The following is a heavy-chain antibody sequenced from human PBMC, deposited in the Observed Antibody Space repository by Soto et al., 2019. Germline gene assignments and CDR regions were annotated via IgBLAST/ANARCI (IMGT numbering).Heavy chain of an antibody. D-gene: IGHD2-15*01. CDR3: AREVVVVVAASYGLFDY. Sequence: QVQLVESGGGVVQPGRSLRLSCAASGFTFSSYAMHWVRQAPGKGLEWVAVISYDGSNKYYADSVKGRFTISRDNSKNTLYLQMNSLRAEDTAVYYCAREVVVVVAASYGLFDYWGQGTLVTVSS. CDR2: ISYDGSNK. J-gene: IGHJ4*02. V-gene: IGHV3-30-3*01. CDR1: GFTFSSYA.